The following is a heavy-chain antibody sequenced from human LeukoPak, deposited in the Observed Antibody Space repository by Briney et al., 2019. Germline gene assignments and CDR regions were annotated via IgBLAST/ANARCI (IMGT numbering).Heavy chain of an antibody. Sequence: SVKVSCKASGGTFSSYAISWVRQAPGQGLEWMGGIIPIFGTANYAQKFQGRVTMTRDTSTSTVYMELSSLKSEDTAVYYCAREVGIRGHFDYWGRGTPVTVSS. CDR1: GGTFSSYA. D-gene: IGHD1-26*01. J-gene: IGHJ4*02. V-gene: IGHV1-69*05. CDR2: IIPIFGTA. CDR3: AREVGIRGHFDY.